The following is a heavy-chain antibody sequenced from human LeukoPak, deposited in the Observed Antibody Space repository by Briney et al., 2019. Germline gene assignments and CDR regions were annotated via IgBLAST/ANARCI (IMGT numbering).Heavy chain of an antibody. CDR3: AREFFYDSSGYYYPNWFDP. Sequence: ASVKVSCKASGYTFSDFHMHWVRQAPGQGLEWMGWINPKSGGTNYAQKFQGRVTMTRDTSISTAYMELSRLRSDDTAVYYCAREFFYDSSGYYYPNWFDPWGQGTVVTVSS. D-gene: IGHD3-22*01. CDR1: GYTFSDFH. V-gene: IGHV1-2*02. CDR2: INPKSGGT. J-gene: IGHJ5*02.